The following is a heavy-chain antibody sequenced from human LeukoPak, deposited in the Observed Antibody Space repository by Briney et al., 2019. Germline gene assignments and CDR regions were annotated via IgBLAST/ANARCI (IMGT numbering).Heavy chain of an antibody. D-gene: IGHD1-26*01. CDR2: IKEDGSER. CDR3: ARDPRSVGATNLDY. J-gene: IGHJ4*02. Sequence: GGSLRLSCEGSAFIFSGHWMNWVRQTPGKGLEWVASIKEDGSERQYVDSVKGRFSISRDNTKGSLFLQLNSLRAEDTAVYYCARDPRSVGATNLDYWGQGTLVTVSS. V-gene: IGHV3-7*03. CDR1: AFIFSGHW.